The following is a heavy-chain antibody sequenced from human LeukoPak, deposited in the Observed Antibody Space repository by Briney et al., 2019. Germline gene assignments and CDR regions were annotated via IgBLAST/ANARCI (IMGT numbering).Heavy chain of an antibody. CDR3: AEPEGGYYDIRPD. CDR2: ISGSGGST. V-gene: IGHV3-23*01. Sequence: GGSLRLSRAASGFTFSGYAMSWVRQAPGKGLEWVSAISGSGGSTYYADSVKGRFTISRDNSKNTLYLQMNSPRAEDTAVYYCAEPEGGYYDIRPDWGQGTLVTVSS. CDR1: GFTFSGYA. D-gene: IGHD3-22*01. J-gene: IGHJ4*02.